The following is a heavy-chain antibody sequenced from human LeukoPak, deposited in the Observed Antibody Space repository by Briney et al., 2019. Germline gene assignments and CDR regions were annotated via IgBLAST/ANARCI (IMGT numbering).Heavy chain of an antibody. CDR2: INPNSGGT. J-gene: IGHJ6*03. Sequence: ASVKVSCKASGYTFTGYYMHWVRQAPGQGLEWMGWINPNSGGTNYAQKFQGRVTMTRDTSISTAYMELSRLRSDDTAVYYCARTVLYDFWSCYYADYYMDVWGKGTTVSVSS. CDR1: GYTFTGYY. V-gene: IGHV1-2*02. CDR3: ARTVLYDFWSCYYADYYMDV. D-gene: IGHD3-3*01.